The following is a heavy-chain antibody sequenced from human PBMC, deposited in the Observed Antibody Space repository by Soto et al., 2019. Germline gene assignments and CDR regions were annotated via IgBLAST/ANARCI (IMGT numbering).Heavy chain of an antibody. V-gene: IGHV1-18*04. CDR3: ARMGYCSGGSCYPGTGDY. J-gene: IGHJ4*02. CDR1: GYSFTSYG. CDR2: ISAYNGNT. D-gene: IGHD2-15*01. Sequence: QVQLVQSGAEVKKPGASVKVSCTASGYSFTSYGISWVRQAPGQGLEWMGWISAYNGNTAYAQKLQGRVTMTTDTSTNTAYMDLRSLRSDDTALYYCARMGYCSGGSCYPGTGDYWGQGTLFTVSS.